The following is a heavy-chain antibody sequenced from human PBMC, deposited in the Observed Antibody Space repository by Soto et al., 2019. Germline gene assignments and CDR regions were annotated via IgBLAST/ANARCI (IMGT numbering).Heavy chain of an antibody. J-gene: IGHJ4*02. CDR1: GFAFSDYT. D-gene: IGHD3-3*01. V-gene: IGHV3-23*01. CDR3: AKDRLPDGIWSFDS. CDR2: IFSGGTST. Sequence: EVQLLESGGHLVQPGGSLGLSCSASGFAFSDYTMNWVRLAPGKGLEWVAGIFSGGTSTYYAGCVTGRFTISRDNSKSTLYLQMNSLRVEDTAIYYCAKDRLPDGIWSFDSWGQGTLVTVSS.